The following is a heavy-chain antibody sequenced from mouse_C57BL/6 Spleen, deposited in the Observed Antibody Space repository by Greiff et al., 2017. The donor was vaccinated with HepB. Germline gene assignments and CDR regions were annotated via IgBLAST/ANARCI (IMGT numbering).Heavy chain of an antibody. CDR2: ISSGSSTI. Sequence: EVKVEESGGGLVKPGGSLKLSCAASGFTFSDYGMHWVRQAPEKGLEWVAYISSGSSTIYYADTVKGRFTISRDNAKNTLFLQMTSLRSEDTAMYYCARGSYYYGSSLWYFDVWGTGTTVTVSS. CDR1: GFTFSDYG. D-gene: IGHD1-1*01. CDR3: ARGSYYYGSSLWYFDV. J-gene: IGHJ1*03. V-gene: IGHV5-17*01.